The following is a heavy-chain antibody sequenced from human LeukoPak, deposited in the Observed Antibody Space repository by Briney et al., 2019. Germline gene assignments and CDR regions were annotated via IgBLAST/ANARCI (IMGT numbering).Heavy chain of an antibody. Sequence: SETLSLTCAVYGGSFSTYYWSWIRQSPGKGLEWIAEINHRGDTNYNPSVKSRVTISVDTAKNQFSLKVRSLTAADTAVYYCARGPTISETGYFDYWGQGTLVTVSS. CDR3: ARGPTISETGYFDY. V-gene: IGHV4-34*01. CDR2: INHRGDT. J-gene: IGHJ4*03. D-gene: IGHD1-1*01. CDR1: GGSFSTYY.